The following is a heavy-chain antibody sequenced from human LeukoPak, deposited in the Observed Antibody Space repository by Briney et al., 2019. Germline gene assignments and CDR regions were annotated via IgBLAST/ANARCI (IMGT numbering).Heavy chain of an antibody. CDR3: ARGNRGFDY. J-gene: IGHJ4*02. D-gene: IGHD7-27*01. CDR2: IRKKANSYTT. CDR1: GFTFSDYY. V-gene: IGHV3-72*01. Sequence: GGSLRPSCAPSGFTFSDYYMDWFRRAPGKGLEWVGRIRKKANSYTTEYAASVKGGFTISRDVSKNSLYLQMNGLKTEDTAVYYCARGNRGFDYWGQGTLVTVSS.